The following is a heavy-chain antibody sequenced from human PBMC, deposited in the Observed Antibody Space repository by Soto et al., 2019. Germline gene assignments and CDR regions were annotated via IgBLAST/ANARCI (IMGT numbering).Heavy chain of an antibody. CDR3: ARGQRFSDSFDP. CDR1: GGAISGYY. V-gene: IGHV4-4*07. J-gene: IGHJ5*02. Sequence: SETLSLTCTVSGGAISGYYWTWIRQTAGEGLEWIGRIYSSGGTKYNPSLKNRVDMSLDMSKNQFSLRLRSVTAADTAVYYCARGQRFSDSFDPWGQGTLLTAPQ. CDR2: IYSSGGT. D-gene: IGHD3-3*01.